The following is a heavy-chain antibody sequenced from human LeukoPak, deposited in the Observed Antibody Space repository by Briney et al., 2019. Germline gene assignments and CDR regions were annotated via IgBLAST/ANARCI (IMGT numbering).Heavy chain of an antibody. CDR2: IWYDGSNK. CDR1: GFTFSSYG. Sequence: GRSLRLTCAASGFTFSSYGMHWVRQAPGKGLEWVAVIWYDGSNKYYADSVKGRFTISRDNSKNTLYLQMNSLRAEDTAVYYCARGLSELGIMDWGQGTLVTVSS. D-gene: IGHD7-27*01. CDR3: ARGLSELGIMD. J-gene: IGHJ4*02. V-gene: IGHV3-33*01.